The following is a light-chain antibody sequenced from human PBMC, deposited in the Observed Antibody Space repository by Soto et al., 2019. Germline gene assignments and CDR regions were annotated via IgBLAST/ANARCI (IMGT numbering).Light chain of an antibody. CDR2: EVN. J-gene: IGLJ2*01. Sequence: QSVLTQPASVSGSPGQSITISCTGTSSDVGNYNLVSWYQQHPGKAPKLMLYEVNKRPSGISNRYSGSKSGNTASLTISGLQAEDEADYHCCSYAGASALVFGGGTQLTVL. V-gene: IGLV2-23*02. CDR1: SSDVGNYNL. CDR3: CSYAGASALV.